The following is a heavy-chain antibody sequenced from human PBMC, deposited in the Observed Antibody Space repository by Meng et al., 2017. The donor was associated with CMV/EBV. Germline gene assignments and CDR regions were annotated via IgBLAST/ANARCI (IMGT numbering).Heavy chain of an antibody. CDR3: ARGVVTGTDY. Sequence: SGAASGFIFRKAWMIWVRQAPGKGLEWVGRIKTKTDGGTTEYAAPVKGRFTISRDDSKTTLFLQMNSLRAEDTAVYYCARGVVTGTDYWGQGTLVTVSS. CDR1: GFIFRKAW. J-gene: IGHJ4*02. D-gene: IGHD1-14*01. CDR2: IKTKTDGGTT. V-gene: IGHV3-15*01.